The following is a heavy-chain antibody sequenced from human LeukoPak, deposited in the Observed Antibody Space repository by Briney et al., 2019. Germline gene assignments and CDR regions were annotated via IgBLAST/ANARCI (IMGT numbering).Heavy chain of an antibody. J-gene: IGHJ4*02. V-gene: IGHV4-34*01. D-gene: IGHD6-6*01. CDR3: FGVQLGY. Sequence: SETLSLPCGVYGGSFSGYYWSWTRQPPGKGLEWMGEINHSGSTNYNPSLKSRVTISVDTSKNQFSLKQRSVTAADTAVYFCFGVQLGYWVQGTMVTVS. CDR2: INHSGST. CDR1: GGSFSGYY.